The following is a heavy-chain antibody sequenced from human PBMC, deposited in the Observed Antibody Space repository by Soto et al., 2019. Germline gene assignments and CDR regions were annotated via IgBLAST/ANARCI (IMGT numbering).Heavy chain of an antibody. CDR3: AKVPQGGYSSPPRYFDL. D-gene: IGHD6-13*01. J-gene: IGHJ2*01. Sequence: EVQLVESGGGLVQPGRSLRLSCAASGFTFDDYAMHWVRQAPGKGLEWVSGISWNSGSIGYADSVKGRFTISRDNAKNSLYLQMNSLRAEDTALYYCAKVPQGGYSSPPRYFDLWGRGTLVTVSS. CDR1: GFTFDDYA. V-gene: IGHV3-9*01. CDR2: ISWNSGSI.